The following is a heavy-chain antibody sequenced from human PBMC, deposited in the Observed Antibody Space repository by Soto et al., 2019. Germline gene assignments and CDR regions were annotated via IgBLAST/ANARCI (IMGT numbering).Heavy chain of an antibody. CDR2: IYYSGST. D-gene: IGHD6-19*01. CDR3: ARRSGWYNWFDP. CDR1: GGSISSSSYY. V-gene: IGHV4-39*01. Sequence: QLQLQESGPGLVKPSETLSLTCTVSGGSISSSSYYWGWIRQPPGKGLEWIGSIYYSGSTYYNPSIKSRVTISVDTSKNQFSLKLSSVTAADTAVYYCARRSGWYNWFDPWGQGTLVTVSS. J-gene: IGHJ5*02.